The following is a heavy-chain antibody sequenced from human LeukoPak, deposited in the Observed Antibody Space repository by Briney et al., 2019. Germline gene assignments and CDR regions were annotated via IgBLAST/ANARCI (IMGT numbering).Heavy chain of an antibody. CDR1: GFTVSSNY. CDR2: IYSGGST. V-gene: IGHV3-53*01. Sequence: GGSLRLSCAASGFTVSSNYMSWVRQAPGKGLEWVSVIYSGGSTYYADSVKGRFTISRDNSKNTLYLQMNSLRAEDTAVYYCAGWTVTTYYYYYGMDVWGQGTTVTASS. D-gene: IGHD4-11*01. J-gene: IGHJ6*02. CDR3: AGWTVTTYYYYYGMDV.